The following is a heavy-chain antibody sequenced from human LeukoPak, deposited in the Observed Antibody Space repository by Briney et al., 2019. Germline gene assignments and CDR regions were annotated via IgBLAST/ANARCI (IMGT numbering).Heavy chain of an antibody. CDR3: ARGGVVTDAFDI. D-gene: IGHD2-21*02. CDR2: IYYSGST. Sequence: SETLSLTCTVSGGSISSYYWSWIRQPPGKGLESIGYIYYSGSTNYNPSLKSRVTISVDTSKNQFSLKLSSVTAADTAVYYRARGGVVTDAFDIWGQGTMVTVSS. V-gene: IGHV4-59*01. J-gene: IGHJ3*02. CDR1: GGSISSYY.